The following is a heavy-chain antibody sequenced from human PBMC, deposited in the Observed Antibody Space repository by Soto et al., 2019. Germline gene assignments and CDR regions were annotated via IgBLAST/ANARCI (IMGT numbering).Heavy chain of an antibody. CDR1: GFTFSSYA. CDR3: ARDPLSGNYKEY. CDR2: ISGSGGST. Sequence: GGSLRLSCAASGFTFSSYAMSWVRQAPGKGLEWVSSISGSGGSTYYADSVRGRFTISRDNSKNTLYLQINSLRAEDTAIYYCARDPLSGNYKEYWGQGTLVTVSS. V-gene: IGHV3-23*01. J-gene: IGHJ4*02. D-gene: IGHD1-26*01.